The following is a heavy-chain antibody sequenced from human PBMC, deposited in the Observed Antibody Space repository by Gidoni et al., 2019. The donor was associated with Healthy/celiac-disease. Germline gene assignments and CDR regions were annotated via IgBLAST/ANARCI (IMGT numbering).Heavy chain of an antibody. J-gene: IGHJ4*02. CDR3: AKGGRWELLHDY. Sequence: EVQLLESGGGLVQPGGSLRLSCPASGFTFSSYAMSWVRQAPGKGLEWVSAISGSGGSTYYADSVKGRFTISRDNSKNTLYLQMNSLRAEDTAVYYCAKGGRWELLHDYWGQGTLVTVSS. CDR2: ISGSGGST. D-gene: IGHD1-26*01. V-gene: IGHV3-23*01. CDR1: GFTFSSYA.